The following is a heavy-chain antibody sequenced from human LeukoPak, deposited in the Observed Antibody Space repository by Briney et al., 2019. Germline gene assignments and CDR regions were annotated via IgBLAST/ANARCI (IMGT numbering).Heavy chain of an antibody. CDR2: FDSEDGET. D-gene: IGHD3-3*01. CDR1: GYTLTGLS. J-gene: IGHJ5*02. V-gene: IGHV1-24*01. CDR3: ATSFWSGYPSNWFDP. Sequence: ASVKVSCKVSGYTLTGLSMHWVRQAPGKGHGSMGGFDSEDGETIYAQKFKGRVTMTEDTSTDTAYMELSSLRSEDTAVYYCATSFWSGYPSNWFDPWGQGTLVTVSS.